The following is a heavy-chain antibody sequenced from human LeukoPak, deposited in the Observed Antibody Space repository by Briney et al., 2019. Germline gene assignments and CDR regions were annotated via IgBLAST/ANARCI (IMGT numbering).Heavy chain of an antibody. D-gene: IGHD3-3*01. CDR3: ARHLGHYDFWSGYGQDY. J-gene: IGHJ4*02. CDR2: IYYSGST. CDR1: GGSISSSSYY. Sequence: SETLSLTCTVSGGSISSSSYYWGWIRQPPGKGLEWIGSIYYSGSTYHNPSLKSRVTISVDTSKNQFSLKLSSVTAADTAVYYCARHLGHYDFWSGYGQDYWGQGTLVTVSS. V-gene: IGHV4-39*01.